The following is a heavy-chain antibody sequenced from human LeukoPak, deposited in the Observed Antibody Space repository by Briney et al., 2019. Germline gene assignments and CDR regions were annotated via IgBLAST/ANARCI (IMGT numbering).Heavy chain of an antibody. CDR3: ARDLSYGYVLSYYFDY. V-gene: IGHV3-48*01. CDR1: GFTFSSYS. Sequence: PGGSLRLSCAASGFTFSSYSMNWVRQAPGKGLEWVSYISSSSSTIYYAESVKGRFTISRDNAKNSLYLQMNSLRAEDTAVYYCARDLSYGYVLSYYFDYWGQGTLVTVSS. J-gene: IGHJ4*02. CDR2: ISSSSSTI. D-gene: IGHD5-18*01.